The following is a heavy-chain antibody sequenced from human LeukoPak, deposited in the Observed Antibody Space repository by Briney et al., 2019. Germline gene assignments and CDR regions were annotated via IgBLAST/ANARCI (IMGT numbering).Heavy chain of an antibody. CDR1: GGSFSGYY. D-gene: IGHD5-18*01. V-gene: IGHV4-34*01. CDR2: INHSGST. CDR3: ASVGIQRYFDY. Sequence: PSETLSLTCAVYGGSFSGYYWSWIRQPPGKGLEWIGEINHSGSTNYNPSLKSRVTISVDTSKNQFSLKLSSVTAADTAVYYCASVGIQRYFDYWGQGTLVTVSS. J-gene: IGHJ4*02.